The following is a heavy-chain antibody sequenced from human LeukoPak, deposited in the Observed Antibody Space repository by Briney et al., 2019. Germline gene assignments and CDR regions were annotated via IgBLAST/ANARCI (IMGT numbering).Heavy chain of an antibody. D-gene: IGHD6-19*01. CDR3: ARGDSSGWYL. CDR1: GFTFSSYA. Sequence: PGGSLRLSCAASGFTFSSYAMHWVRQAPGKGLEWVAVISYDGSNKYYADSAKGRFTISRDNSENTLYLQMNSLRAEDTAVYYCARGDSSGWYLWGQGTLVTVSS. V-gene: IGHV3-30-3*01. J-gene: IGHJ5*02. CDR2: ISYDGSNK.